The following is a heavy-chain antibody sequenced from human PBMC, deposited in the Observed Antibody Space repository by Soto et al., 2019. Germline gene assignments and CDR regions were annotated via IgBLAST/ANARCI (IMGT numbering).Heavy chain of an antibody. CDR3: ARAIDYGDSEFDY. V-gene: IGHV1-3*01. CDR2: INAGNGNT. J-gene: IGHJ4*02. Sequence: GASVKVSCKASGYTFTSYAMHWVRQAPGQRLEWMGWINAGNGNTKYSQKLQGRVTITRDTSASTAYMELSSLRSEDTAVYYCARAIDYGDSEFDYWGQGTLVTVSS. CDR1: GYTFTSYA. D-gene: IGHD4-17*01.